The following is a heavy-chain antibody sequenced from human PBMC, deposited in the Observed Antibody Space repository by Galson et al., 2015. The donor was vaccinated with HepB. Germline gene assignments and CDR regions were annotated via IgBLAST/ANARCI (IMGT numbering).Heavy chain of an antibody. CDR2: ITWDGDVT. V-gene: IGHV3-43*01. Sequence: SLRLSCAASGFTFHDFTMHWVRQRPGKSLEWVSLITWDGDVTYYANSVKGRFTISRDNAKNTLYLQMDDLRPEDTALYFCARDQSSVFDILTASYNWYFDLWGRGTLVTVST. D-gene: IGHD3-9*01. CDR3: ARDQSSVFDILTASYNWYFDL. J-gene: IGHJ2*01. CDR1: GFTFHDFT.